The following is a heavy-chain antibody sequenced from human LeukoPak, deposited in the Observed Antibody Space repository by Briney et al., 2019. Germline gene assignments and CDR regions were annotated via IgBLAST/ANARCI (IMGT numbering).Heavy chain of an antibody. CDR3: ARGPELERFDY. CDR1: GGIFSNYA. V-gene: IGHV1-69*05. Sequence: SVKVSCKASGGIFSNYAISWVRQAPGQGLEWMGGIIPIFGTANYAQKFQGRVTITTDESTGTAYMELSSLRSEDTAVYYCARGPELERFDYWGQETLVTVSS. J-gene: IGHJ4*02. CDR2: IIPIFGTA. D-gene: IGHD1-1*01.